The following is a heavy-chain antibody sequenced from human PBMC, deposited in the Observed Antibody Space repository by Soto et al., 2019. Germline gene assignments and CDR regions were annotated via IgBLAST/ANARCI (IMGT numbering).Heavy chain of an antibody. CDR1: GYTLTELS. CDR2: FDPEDGET. D-gene: IGHD6-13*01. CDR3: ATSLGIAAPSDAFDI. Sequence: GASVKVSCTVSGYTLTELSMHWVRQAPGKGLEWMGGFDPEDGETIYAQKFQGRVTMTEDTSTDTAYMELSSLRSEDTAVYYCATSLGIAAPSDAFDIWGQGKMVTVSS. J-gene: IGHJ3*02. V-gene: IGHV1-24*01.